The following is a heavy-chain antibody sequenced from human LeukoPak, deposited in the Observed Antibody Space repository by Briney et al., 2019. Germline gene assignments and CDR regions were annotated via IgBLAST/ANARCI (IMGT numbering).Heavy chain of an antibody. CDR2: INSDGSST. CDR1: GFTFSSNW. J-gene: IGHJ4*02. V-gene: IGHV3-74*01. CDR3: SRGPLYNSGSYYPGDY. D-gene: IGHD3-10*01. Sequence: TGGSLRISCAASGFTFSSNWMHWVRQAPGKGLVWVSRINSDGSSTSYADSVKGRFTISRDNAKNTLYLQMNSLRVEDTAVYYCSRGPLYNSGSYYPGDYWGQGTLVTVSS.